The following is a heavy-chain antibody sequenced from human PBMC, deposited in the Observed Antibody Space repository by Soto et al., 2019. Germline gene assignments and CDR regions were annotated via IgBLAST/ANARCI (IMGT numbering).Heavy chain of an antibody. CDR1: WLTFSGSA. CDR2: IRSKANSYAT. V-gene: IGHV3-73*01. Sequence: GGSLRLSCAASWLTFSGSAMHWVRQASGKGLEWVGRIRSKANSYATAYAASVKGRFTISRDDSKNTAYLQMNSLKTEDTAVYYCTIRGYYDSSGYQDYWGQGTLVTVSS. D-gene: IGHD3-22*01. J-gene: IGHJ4*02. CDR3: TIRGYYDSSGYQDY.